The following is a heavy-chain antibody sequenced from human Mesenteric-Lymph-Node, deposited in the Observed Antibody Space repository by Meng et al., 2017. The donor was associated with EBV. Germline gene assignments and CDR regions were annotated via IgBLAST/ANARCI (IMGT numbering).Heavy chain of an antibody. CDR3: ATLPAASTPHFSA. Sequence: QGRLVKSGAEVKKPGASVKVSCKASGYTFTGYYLHWVRQAPGQGLEWMGWINPNSGDTNYAQKFQGWVTMTRDTSINTAYMELSSLRSDATAVYYCATLPAASTPHFSAWGQGTPVTVSS. D-gene: IGHD2-2*01. CDR1: GYTFTGYY. V-gene: IGHV1-2*04. J-gene: IGHJ4*02. CDR2: INPNSGDT.